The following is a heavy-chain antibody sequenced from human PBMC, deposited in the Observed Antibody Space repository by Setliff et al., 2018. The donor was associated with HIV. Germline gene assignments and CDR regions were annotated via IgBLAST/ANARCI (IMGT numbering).Heavy chain of an antibody. CDR2: IYFTGNT. D-gene: IGHD7-27*01. J-gene: IGHJ6*03. CDR1: GGSISNYY. V-gene: IGHV4-59*01. Sequence: ETLSLTCTVSGGSISNYYWSWIRQPPGKGLEWIGYIYFTGNTNYNPSLKSRVTISLDTSKNQFSLKLSSVTAADTAVYFCARGIDWGHFYYYYMDVWGKGTTVSVSS. CDR3: ARGIDWGHFYYYYMDV.